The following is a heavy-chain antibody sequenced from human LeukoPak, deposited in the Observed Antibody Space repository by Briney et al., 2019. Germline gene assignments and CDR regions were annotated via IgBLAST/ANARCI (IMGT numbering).Heavy chain of an antibody. Sequence: ASETLSLTCAVYGGSFSGYYWSWIRQPPGKGLEWIGEINHSGSTNYNPSLKSRVTISVDTSKNQFSLKLSSVTAADTAVYYCARGLDRSSWYYYYYYYGMDVWGQGTTVTVSS. CDR1: GGSFSGYY. D-gene: IGHD6-13*01. CDR2: INHSGST. V-gene: IGHV4-34*01. J-gene: IGHJ6*02. CDR3: ARGLDRSSWYYYYYYYGMDV.